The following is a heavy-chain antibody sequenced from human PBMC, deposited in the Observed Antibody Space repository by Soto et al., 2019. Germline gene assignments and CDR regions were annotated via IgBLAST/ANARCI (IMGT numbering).Heavy chain of an antibody. CDR3: ASLGTVAAAARGGDY. D-gene: IGHD6-13*01. Sequence: ESGGGVVQPGRSLRLSCAASGFTFSNYGMNWVRQAPGKGLEWVAVIWYDGSSQYYADSVKGRFTISRDNSKNTLYLQMNSLRAEDTAMYYCASLGTVAAAARGGDYWGPGTLVTVSS. J-gene: IGHJ4*02. CDR1: GFTFSNYG. CDR2: IWYDGSSQ. V-gene: IGHV3-33*01.